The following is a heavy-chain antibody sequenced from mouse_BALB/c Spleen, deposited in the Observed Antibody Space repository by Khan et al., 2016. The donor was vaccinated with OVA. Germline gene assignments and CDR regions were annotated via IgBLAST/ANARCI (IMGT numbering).Heavy chain of an antibody. CDR3: ARHGYVAWFAY. J-gene: IGHJ3*01. Sequence: EVQLQQSGPELMKPGASVKISCKASGYSFTSYYIHWVKQSHGKSLEWIGYIYPFNGGTSYNPKFKGKATLTVDKFSRTAYMHLSSLTSDDSAVYYCARHGYVAWFAYWGQGTLVTVSA. V-gene: IGHV1-31*01. D-gene: IGHD2-2*01. CDR1: GYSFTSYY. CDR2: IYPFNGGT.